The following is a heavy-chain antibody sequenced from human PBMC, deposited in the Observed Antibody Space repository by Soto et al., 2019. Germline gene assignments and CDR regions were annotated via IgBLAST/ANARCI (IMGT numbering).Heavy chain of an antibody. CDR2: IYPGDSDT. CDR1: GYSFTSYW. V-gene: IGHV5-51*01. CDR3: ARRGYSYGSYYYYYYMDV. D-gene: IGHD5-18*01. J-gene: IGHJ6*03. Sequence: PGESLKISCKGSGYSFTSYWIGWVRQMPGKGLEWMGIIYPGDSDTRYSPSFQGQVTISADKSISTAYLQWSSLKASDTAMYYCARRGYSYGSYYYYYYMDVWGKGTTVTVS.